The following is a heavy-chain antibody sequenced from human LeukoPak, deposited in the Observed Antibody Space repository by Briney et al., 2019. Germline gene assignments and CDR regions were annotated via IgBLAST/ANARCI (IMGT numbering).Heavy chain of an antibody. CDR1: GGTFSSYA. CDR3: ARLSSIAALPDY. Sequence: SVEVSCKASGGTFSSYAISWVRQAPGQGLEWMGGIIPIFGTANYAQKFQGRVTITADESTSTAYMELSSLRSEDTAVYYCARLSSIAALPDYWGQGTLVTVSS. D-gene: IGHD6-6*01. V-gene: IGHV1-69*13. J-gene: IGHJ4*02. CDR2: IIPIFGTA.